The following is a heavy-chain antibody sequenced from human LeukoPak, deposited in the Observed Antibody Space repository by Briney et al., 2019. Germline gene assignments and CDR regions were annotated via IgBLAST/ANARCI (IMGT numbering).Heavy chain of an antibody. CDR1: GFTFSSYG. J-gene: IGHJ4*02. Sequence: GRSLRLSCAASGFTFSSYGMHWVRQAPGKGLEWVAVISYDGSNKYYADSVKGRFTISRDDSNSIAYLQMNSLKTEDTAVYSCTTTTNDYGGKSGGYWGQGTLVTVSS. V-gene: IGHV3-30*03. CDR2: ISYDGSNK. D-gene: IGHD4-23*01. CDR3: TTTTNDYGGKSGGY.